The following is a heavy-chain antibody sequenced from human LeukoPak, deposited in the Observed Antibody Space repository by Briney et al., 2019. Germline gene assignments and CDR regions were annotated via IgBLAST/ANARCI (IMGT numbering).Heavy chain of an antibody. CDR3: TTGLPEYEEFDY. CDR2: IKAKAHGGTI. Sequence: GGSLRLSCAASGFTFINAWMAWVRQAPGKGLEWVGRIKAKAHGGTIEYAAPVKGRFTISRDDSKNTLYLQMNSLKTEDTAVYYCTTGLPEYEEFDYWGQGTLVTVSS. V-gene: IGHV3-15*01. D-gene: IGHD6-6*01. CDR1: GFTFINAW. J-gene: IGHJ4*02.